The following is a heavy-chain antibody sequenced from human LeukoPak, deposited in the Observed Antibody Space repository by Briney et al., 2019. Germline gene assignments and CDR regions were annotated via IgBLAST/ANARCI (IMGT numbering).Heavy chain of an antibody. Sequence: SGTLSLTCTVSGSSISSHSWGWIRQPPGKGLEWIGYDSNNGNINYNHALKSRVTISVDTSKRQISLNLRSVTAADTAVYYCARDNWGSLDYWGQGTLVTVSS. CDR2: DSNNGNI. J-gene: IGHJ4*02. V-gene: IGHV4-59*11. D-gene: IGHD7-27*01. CDR3: ARDNWGSLDY. CDR1: GSSISSHS.